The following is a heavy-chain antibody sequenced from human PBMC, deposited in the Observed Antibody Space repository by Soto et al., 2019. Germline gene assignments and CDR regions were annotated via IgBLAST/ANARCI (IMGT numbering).Heavy chain of an antibody. J-gene: IGHJ4*02. CDR1: GFIFSDYY. CDR2: IDYSSNYT. D-gene: IGHD5-12*01. Sequence: QVQLVESGGGLVKPGGSLRLSCAASGFIFSDYYMNWIRQAPGKGLEWLSYIDYSSNYTDYADSVKGRFTVSRDNAKNSLYLQMNNLRAEDTATYFCAKGSIEYSASVDHWGQGTLVLVSS. V-gene: IGHV3-11*05. CDR3: AKGSIEYSASVDH.